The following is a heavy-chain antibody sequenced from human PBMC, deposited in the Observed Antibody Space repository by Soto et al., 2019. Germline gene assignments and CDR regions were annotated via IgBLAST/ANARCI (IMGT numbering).Heavy chain of an antibody. D-gene: IGHD2-2*01. Sequence: ASVKVSCKASGGTFSSYTISWVRQAPGQGLEWMGRIIPILGIANYAQKFQGRVTITADKSTSTAYMELSSLRSEDTAVYYCALGYCSSTSCPYYMDVWGKGTTVTVSS. CDR3: ALGYCSSTSCPYYMDV. CDR2: IIPILGIA. V-gene: IGHV1-69*02. CDR1: GGTFSSYT. J-gene: IGHJ6*03.